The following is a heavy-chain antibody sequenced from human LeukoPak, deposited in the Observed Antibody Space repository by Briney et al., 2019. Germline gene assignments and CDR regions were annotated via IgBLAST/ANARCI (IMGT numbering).Heavy chain of an antibody. D-gene: IGHD5-18*01. Sequence: SETLSLTCTVSGGSISSYYWSWIRQPPGKGLEWIGYIYYSGSTNYNPSLKSRVTISADTSKNQFSLKLSSVTAADTAVYYCAKDRRYSYGPDDYWGQGTLVTVSS. CDR3: AKDRRYSYGPDDY. CDR1: GGSISSYY. CDR2: IYYSGST. V-gene: IGHV4-59*01. J-gene: IGHJ4*02.